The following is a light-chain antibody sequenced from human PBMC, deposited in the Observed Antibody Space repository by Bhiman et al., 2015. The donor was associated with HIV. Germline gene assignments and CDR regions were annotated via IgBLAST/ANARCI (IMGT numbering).Light chain of an antibody. J-gene: IGLJ1*01. V-gene: IGLV2-23*02. CDR1: SSDVGGYNY. Sequence: QSALTQPPSASGSPGQSVTISCTGTSSDVGGYNYVSWYQHHPGKAPKLMIYEVSKRPSGVSNRFSGSKSGNTASLTISGLQADDEADYYCCSYAGSSSYVFGTGTKVTVL. CDR3: CSYAGSSSYV. CDR2: EVS.